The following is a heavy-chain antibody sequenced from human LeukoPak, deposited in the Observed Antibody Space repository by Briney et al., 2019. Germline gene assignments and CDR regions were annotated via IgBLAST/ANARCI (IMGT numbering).Heavy chain of an antibody. V-gene: IGHV3-74*01. CDR3: AKDPAGTMGNWFDL. CDR1: GFTFSNYW. Sequence: PGGSLRLSCAASGFTFSNYWMHWVRQAPGKGLVWVSRVNSDGSDTTYADSVKGRFTISRDNAKNTLYLQMNSLRAEDTAVYYCAKDPAGTMGNWFDLWGQGTLVTVSS. D-gene: IGHD4/OR15-4a*01. CDR2: VNSDGSDT. J-gene: IGHJ5*02.